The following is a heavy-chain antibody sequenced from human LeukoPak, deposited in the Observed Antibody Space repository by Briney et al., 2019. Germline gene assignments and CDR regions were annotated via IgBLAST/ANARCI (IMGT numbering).Heavy chain of an antibody. CDR3: ATSRGYSYGDYFDY. J-gene: IGHJ4*02. V-gene: IGHV1-18*04. CDR1: GYTFTSYG. Sequence: ASVKVPCKASGYTFTSYGISWVRQAPGQGLERMGWISAYNGNTNYAQKLQGRVTMTTDTSTSTAYMELRSLRSDDTAVYYCATSRGYSYGDYFDYWGQGTLVTVSS. D-gene: IGHD5-18*01. CDR2: ISAYNGNT.